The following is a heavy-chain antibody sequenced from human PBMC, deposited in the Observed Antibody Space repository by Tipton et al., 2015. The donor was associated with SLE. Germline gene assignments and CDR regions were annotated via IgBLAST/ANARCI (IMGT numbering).Heavy chain of an antibody. J-gene: IGHJ5*02. Sequence: QSGAEVKKPGASVKASCKASGYTFTGYYMHWGRQAPGQGLEWMGWINPNRGGTNYAQKFQGRVTMTRDTSTSTVYMELSSLRSEDTAVYYCARAGGTRSWFDPWGQGTLVTVSS. D-gene: IGHD1-1*01. V-gene: IGHV1-2*02. CDR1: GYTFTGYY. CDR2: INPNRGGT. CDR3: ARAGGTRSWFDP.